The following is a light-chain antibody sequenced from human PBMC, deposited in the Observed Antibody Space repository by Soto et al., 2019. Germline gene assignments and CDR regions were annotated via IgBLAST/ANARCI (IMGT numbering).Light chain of an antibody. CDR2: GAS. CDR3: QQYNSWSSLT. V-gene: IGKV3-15*01. J-gene: IGKJ4*01. CDR1: HSVSRN. Sequence: EIVLTQSPDTLSLSPGEGATLSCRASHSVSRNLAWYQQKPGQAPRLLIYGASTRATGISPRFSGVGSGTEFTLTINSLQSEDAAVYHCQQYNSWSSLTFXGGTKVDIK.